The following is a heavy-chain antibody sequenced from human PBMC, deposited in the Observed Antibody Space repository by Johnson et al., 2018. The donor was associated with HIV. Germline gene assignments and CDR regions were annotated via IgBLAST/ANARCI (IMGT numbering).Heavy chain of an antibody. Sequence: QVQLVESGGGVVQPGRSLRLSCAASGFTFSAYAMHWVRQAPGKGLEWVALVSYDGSNRYYADSVKGRVTISRDNSKNTLYLQMNSLRAEDTAVYYCARDRERYNWNLGAFDIWGQGTMVTVSS. D-gene: IGHD1-20*01. J-gene: IGHJ3*02. V-gene: IGHV3-30-3*01. CDR2: VSYDGSNR. CDR1: GFTFSAYA. CDR3: ARDRERYNWNLGAFDI.